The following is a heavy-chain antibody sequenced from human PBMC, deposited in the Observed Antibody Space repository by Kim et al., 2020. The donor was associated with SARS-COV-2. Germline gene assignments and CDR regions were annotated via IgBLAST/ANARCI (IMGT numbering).Heavy chain of an antibody. CDR3: ARDLGMATPS. V-gene: IGHV1-69*04. D-gene: IGHD5-12*01. J-gene: IGHJ4*02. Sequence: IAKYAQKFQGKGTITAEKSTSTAYMELSSLRSEDTAVYYCARDLGMATPSWGQGTLVTVSS. CDR2: IA.